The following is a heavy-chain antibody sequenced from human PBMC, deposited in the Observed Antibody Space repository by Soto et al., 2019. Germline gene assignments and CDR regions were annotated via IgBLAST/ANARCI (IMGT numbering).Heavy chain of an antibody. CDR3: ARYYYCSDGVCYRWFDP. J-gene: IGHJ5*02. D-gene: IGHD2-15*01. Sequence: PSETLSLTCAVYGGSFNGYYWSWIRQPPGKGLEWIGEINHSGSTNYNPSLKSRVTISVDTSKNQFSLKLRSVTAADTAVYYCARYYYCSDGVCYRWFDPWGQGTLVTVSS. V-gene: IGHV4-34*01. CDR1: GGSFNGYY. CDR2: INHSGST.